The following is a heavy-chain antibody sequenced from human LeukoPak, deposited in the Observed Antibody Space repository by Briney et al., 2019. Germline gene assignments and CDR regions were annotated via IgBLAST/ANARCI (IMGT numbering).Heavy chain of an antibody. D-gene: IGHD6-6*01. CDR3: ARGQYSSSSSDYFDY. CDR2: IYYSGST. J-gene: IGHJ4*02. Sequence: SSETLSLTCTVSGGSISSGGNYWSWFRQPPGKGLEWIGYIYYSGSTYHNPSLKSRVTISVDTSKNQFSLKLSSVTAAGTAVYYCARGQYSSSSSDYFDYWGQGTLVTVSS. V-gene: IGHV4-31*03. CDR1: GGSISSGGNY.